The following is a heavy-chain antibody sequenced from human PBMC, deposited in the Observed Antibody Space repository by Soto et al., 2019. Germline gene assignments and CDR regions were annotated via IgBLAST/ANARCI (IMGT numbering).Heavy chain of an antibody. CDR1: GYTXTSYY. CDR2: INPSGGST. V-gene: IGHV1-46*01. Sequence: GXSXKVSYKASGYTXTSYYMDLVRQAPGQGLGWIGIINPSGGSTSYAQKFQVRVTITRDTSTSKVYIELSSLRYDDTAVYYSARERYYDILTGYYNRGYYYYYGMDVWGQGTTVTVSS. J-gene: IGHJ6*02. D-gene: IGHD3-9*01. CDR3: ARERYYDILTGYYNRGYYYYYGMDV.